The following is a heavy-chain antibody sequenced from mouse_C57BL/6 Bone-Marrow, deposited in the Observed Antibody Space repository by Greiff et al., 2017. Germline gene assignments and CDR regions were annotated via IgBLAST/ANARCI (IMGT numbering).Heavy chain of an antibody. CDR2: ISDGGSYT. D-gene: IGHD2-3*01. CDR1: GFTFSSYA. V-gene: IGHV5-4*01. Sequence: EVQRVESGGGLVKPGGSLKLSCAASGFTFSSYAMSWVRQTPEKRLEWVATISDGGSYTYYTDNVKGRFTISRDNAKNNLYLQMSHLKSEDTAMYYCARGNGYYVAWFAYWGQGTLVTVSA. J-gene: IGHJ3*01. CDR3: ARGNGYYVAWFAY.